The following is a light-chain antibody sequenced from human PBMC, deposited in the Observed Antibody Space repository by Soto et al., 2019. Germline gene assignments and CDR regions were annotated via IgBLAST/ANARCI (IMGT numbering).Light chain of an antibody. Sequence: QSALTQPASVSGSPGQSITISCTGTSSDVGDYNYVSWYQPHPGKAPKLMIYDVSDRPSGVSTRLSGSKSGNTASLPISGLQPEDGAAYCCSSYTSSSTSYVFGTGTKLTVL. V-gene: IGLV2-14*03. J-gene: IGLJ1*01. CDR3: SSYTSSSTSYV. CDR1: SSDVGDYNY. CDR2: DVS.